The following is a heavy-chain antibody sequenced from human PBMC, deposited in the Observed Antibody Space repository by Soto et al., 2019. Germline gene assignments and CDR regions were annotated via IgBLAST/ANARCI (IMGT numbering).Heavy chain of an antibody. V-gene: IGHV3-23*01. CDR1: GFTLTSYG. CDR2: IGRGGDT. D-gene: IGHD1-1*01. Sequence: PGGSLRLSCEVSGFTLTSYGMNWVRQAPDKGLEWVSTIGRGGDTYYADSVKGRFTISRDNSKNTLFLQMNSLRAEDTALYFCAKDGTTTGIHYYAMDVWGRGTTVTVS. CDR3: AKDGTTTGIHYYAMDV. J-gene: IGHJ6*02.